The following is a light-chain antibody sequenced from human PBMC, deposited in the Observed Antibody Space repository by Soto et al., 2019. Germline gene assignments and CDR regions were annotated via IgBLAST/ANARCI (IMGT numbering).Light chain of an antibody. CDR3: QQRSNWPPIP. V-gene: IGKV3-11*01. Sequence: EIVMTQSPGTLSVFPGESVTLSCRASRSVNGYLDWFQHKPGQAPRLVLKRIFIRSIGVPARFSGSGSGTEFTLTIDNLEPEDFAIYYCQQRSNWPPIPFGQGTRLAI. J-gene: IGKJ5*01. CDR2: RIF. CDR1: RSVNGY.